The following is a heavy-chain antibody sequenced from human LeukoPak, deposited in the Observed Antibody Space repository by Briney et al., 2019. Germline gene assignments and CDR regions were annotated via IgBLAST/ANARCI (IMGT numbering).Heavy chain of an antibody. CDR3: AMEPADSSGYYELFDY. Sequence: GASVKVSCKASGYTFTSYYMHWVRQAPGQGLEWMGIINPSGGSTSYAQEFQGRVTMTRDTSTSTVYMELSSLRSEDTAVYYCAMEPADSSGYYELFDYRGQGTLVTVSS. J-gene: IGHJ4*02. CDR1: GYTFTSYY. V-gene: IGHV1-46*01. CDR2: INPSGGST. D-gene: IGHD3-22*01.